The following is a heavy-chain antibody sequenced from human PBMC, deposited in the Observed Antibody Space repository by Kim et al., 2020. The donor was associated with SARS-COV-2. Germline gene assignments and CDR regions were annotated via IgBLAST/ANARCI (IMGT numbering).Heavy chain of an antibody. CDR1: GGSFSGYY. V-gene: IGHV4-34*01. CDR3: ARRLSNTSGWGSHYCVL. Sequence: SETLSLTCAVYGGSFSGYYLSWIRQPPGKGLEWIGEINHSGSTNYNPSLKSRVTISVDKYKNQFSLKLTSVTAADTAVYYCARRLSNTSGWGSHYCVLWGQGTLVTVSS. CDR2: INHSGST. D-gene: IGHD3-10*01. J-gene: IGHJ1*01.